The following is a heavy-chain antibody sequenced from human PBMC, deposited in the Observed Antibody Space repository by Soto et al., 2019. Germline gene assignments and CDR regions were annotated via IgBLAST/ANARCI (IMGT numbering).Heavy chain of an antibody. D-gene: IGHD6-19*01. Sequence: QVQLVQSGAEEKKPGASVKVSCKASGYTFTGYAMPWVRQAPGQRLEWMGWINAGNGNTKYSQKFQGRVTITRDTSASTAYTELSSLRSEDTAVYYCARAVAVAADFDYWGQGTLVTVSS. CDR1: GYTFTGYA. J-gene: IGHJ4*02. V-gene: IGHV1-3*05. CDR3: ARAVAVAADFDY. CDR2: INAGNGNT.